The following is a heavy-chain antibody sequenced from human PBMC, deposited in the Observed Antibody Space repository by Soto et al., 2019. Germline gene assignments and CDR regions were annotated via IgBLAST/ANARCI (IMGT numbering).Heavy chain of an antibody. J-gene: IGHJ5*02. CDR2: ISDTGGRT. D-gene: IGHD3-16*01. Sequence: EVQLLESGGGLVQPEGSLTLSCAASGFTFNDFGMSWVRQGPGKGLEWVSTISDTGGRTFYADSVKGRFAISRDNSQNTLFPKLDRLKVEDPATYSCVKARARHYYGPDLWGQGALVTVSS. V-gene: IGHV3-23*01. CDR3: VKARARHYYGPDL. CDR1: GFTFNDFG.